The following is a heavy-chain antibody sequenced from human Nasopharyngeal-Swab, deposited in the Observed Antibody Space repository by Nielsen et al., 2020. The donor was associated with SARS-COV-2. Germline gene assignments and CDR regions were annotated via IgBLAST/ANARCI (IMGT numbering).Heavy chain of an antibody. J-gene: IGHJ4*02. V-gene: IGHV7-4-1*02. CDR1: GYTFKRNA. CDR2: INTNTGNP. Sequence: ASVKVSCKASGYTFKRNAMNWVRQAPGQGLEWMGWINTNTGNPTYAQGFTSRFVISLDTSVSTAFLEISSLKAEDTAVYYCARDRGDGYNSGLDYWGQGTLVTVSS. CDR3: ARDRGDGYNSGLDY. D-gene: IGHD5-24*01.